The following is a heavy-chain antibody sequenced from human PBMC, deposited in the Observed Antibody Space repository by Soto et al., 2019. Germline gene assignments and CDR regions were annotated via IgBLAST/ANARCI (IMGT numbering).Heavy chain of an antibody. D-gene: IGHD3-10*01. CDR2: INHSGST. CDR1: GGSFSGYY. CDR3: ARGNYGSAQGIDY. V-gene: IGHV4-34*01. Sequence: SETLSVTCAVYGGSFSGYYWSWIRQPPGKGLEWIGEINHSGSTNYNPSLKSRVTISVDTSKNQFSLKLSSVTAADTAVYYCARGNYGSAQGIDYWGHGTLVTVSS. J-gene: IGHJ4*01.